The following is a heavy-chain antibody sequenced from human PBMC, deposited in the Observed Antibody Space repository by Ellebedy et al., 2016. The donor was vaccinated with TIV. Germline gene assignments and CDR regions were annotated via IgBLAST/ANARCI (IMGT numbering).Heavy chain of an antibody. CDR2: ISYDGSNK. D-gene: IGHD2-21*02. Sequence: GESLKISXAASGFTFSSYAMHWVRQAPGKGLEWVAVISYDGSNKYYADSVKGRFTISRDNSKNTLYLQMNSLRAEVTAVYYCARMGGGDCYDYWGQGTLVTVSS. CDR3: ARMGGGDCYDY. V-gene: IGHV3-30-3*01. J-gene: IGHJ4*02. CDR1: GFTFSSYA.